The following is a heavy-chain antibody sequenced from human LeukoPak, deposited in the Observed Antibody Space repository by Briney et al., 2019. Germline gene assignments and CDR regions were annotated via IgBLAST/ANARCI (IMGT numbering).Heavy chain of an antibody. J-gene: IGHJ4*02. CDR2: INHSGST. CDR1: GGSFSGYY. D-gene: IGHD5-18*01. V-gene: IGHV4-34*01. Sequence: SETLSLTCAVYGGSFSGYYWSWIRQPPGKGLEWIGEINHSGSTNYNPSLKSRVTISVDTPKNQFSLKLSSVTAADTAVYYCARGGIQLWLSRDYYFDYWGQGTLVTVSS. CDR3: ARGGIQLWLSRDYYFDY.